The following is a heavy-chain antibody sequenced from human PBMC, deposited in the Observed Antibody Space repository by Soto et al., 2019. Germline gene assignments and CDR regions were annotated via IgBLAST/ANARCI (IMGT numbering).Heavy chain of an antibody. CDR3: ARGITMMVVVQRDAPDKYYFDS. D-gene: IGHD3-22*01. CDR2: INHGGST. CDR1: GRPFCGYY. V-gene: IGHV4-34*01. Sequence: SETLPLTCSVYGRPFCGYYLSWIRQPPGKGLELIRKINHGGSTNYYPSLQSRVTISVDTSKNQFSLKVRSVTAADTAVYYCARGITMMVVVQRDAPDKYYFDSWGLGTLVIVSS. J-gene: IGHJ4*02.